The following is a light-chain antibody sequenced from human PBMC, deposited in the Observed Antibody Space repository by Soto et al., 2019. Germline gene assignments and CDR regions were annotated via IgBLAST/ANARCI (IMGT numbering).Light chain of an antibody. J-gene: IGKJ1*01. CDR3: QQYYTALWT. V-gene: IGKV4-1*01. CDR1: QSVLYSSNNKNY. Sequence: DIVMTQSPESLAVSLGERATINCKSSQSVLYSSNNKNYLAWYQQKPGQPPKLLIYWASTRESGVPDRFSGSGSGTDFTLSISSLQAEDVAVYYCQQYYTALWTFDQGTKVEIK. CDR2: WAS.